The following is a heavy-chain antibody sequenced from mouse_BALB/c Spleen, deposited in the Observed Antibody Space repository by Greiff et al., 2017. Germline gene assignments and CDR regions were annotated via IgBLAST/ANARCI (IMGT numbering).Heavy chain of an antibody. CDR1: GYSFTSYY. CDR3: ARQLGLRDYAMDY. D-gene: IGHD3-1*01. J-gene: IGHJ4*01. Sequence: QVQLQQSGPELVKPGASVKISCKASGYSFTSYYIHWVKQRPGQGLEWIGWIFPGSGNTKYNEKFKGKATLTADTSSSTAYMQLSNLTSEDSAVYFCARQLGLRDYAMDYWGQGTSVTVSS. CDR2: IFPGSGNT. V-gene: IGHV1-66*01.